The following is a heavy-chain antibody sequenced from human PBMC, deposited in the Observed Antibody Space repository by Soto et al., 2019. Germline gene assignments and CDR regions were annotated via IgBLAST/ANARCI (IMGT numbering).Heavy chain of an antibody. Sequence: SETLSLTCTVSGGSVSSGSDYWSWIRQPPGKGLEWIAYIYHSGSTNYNPSLKSRVTISVDTSKNQFSLNLRSVTAADTAVYYCAKHGYYEYFQYWGQGTLVTFSS. V-gene: IGHV4-61*01. CDR2: IYHSGST. D-gene: IGHD5-18*01. CDR3: AKHGYYEYFQY. CDR1: GGSVSSGSDY. J-gene: IGHJ1*01.